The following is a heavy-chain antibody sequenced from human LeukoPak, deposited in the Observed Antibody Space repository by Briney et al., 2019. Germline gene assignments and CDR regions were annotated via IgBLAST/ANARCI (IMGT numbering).Heavy chain of an antibody. Sequence: GGSLRPSCATPAPTLSSYETKSGRQTPGRGREWVSSISSSGTTITYAHAVEGRVNISRDNAKNSLYLQMDILRDENTGLYYCARVRVVVGATRRLWFDAWGKGTLGPVCS. CDR2: ISSSGTTI. V-gene: IGHV3-48*03. J-gene: IGHJ5*02. D-gene: IGHD2-15*01. CDR3: ARVRVVVGATRRLWFDA. CDR1: APTLSSYE.